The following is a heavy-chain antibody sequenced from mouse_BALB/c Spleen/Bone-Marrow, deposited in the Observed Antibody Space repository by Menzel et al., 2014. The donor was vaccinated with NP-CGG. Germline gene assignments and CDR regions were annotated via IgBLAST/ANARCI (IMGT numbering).Heavy chain of an antibody. D-gene: IGHD2-4*01. CDR3: ANYDYGWYFDV. J-gene: IGHJ1*01. V-gene: IGHV14-3*02. CDR1: GFNFKDSY. CDR2: IDPANGNT. Sequence: VQLQQPGAELVKPGASVKLSCTASGFNFKDSYMHWVRQRPEQGLEWIGRIDPANGNTKYDPKFQGKATITADTSSNTAYLQLSSLTSEDTAVYYCANYDYGWYFDVWGAGTTVTASS.